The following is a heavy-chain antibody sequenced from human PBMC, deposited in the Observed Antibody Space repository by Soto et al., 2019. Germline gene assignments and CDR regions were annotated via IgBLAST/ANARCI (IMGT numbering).Heavy chain of an antibody. V-gene: IGHV3-33*08. J-gene: IGHJ5*02. CDR1: GFTFRNYA. CDR3: ARDDYTYGVS. D-gene: IGHD3-16*01. Sequence: QVQLVESGGGVVQPGRSLRLSCVASGFTFRNYAMFWVRQPPGKGLEWVAYIGHDGNLTLYADSVKGRFVISRDDTTNSLFLQMDNLRADDTAVYYCARDDYTYGVSWGQGTLVTVSS. CDR2: IGHDGNLT.